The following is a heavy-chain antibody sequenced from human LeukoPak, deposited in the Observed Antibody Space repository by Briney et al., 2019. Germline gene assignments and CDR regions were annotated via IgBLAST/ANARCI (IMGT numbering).Heavy chain of an antibody. D-gene: IGHD2-2*01. Sequence: VASVKVSCKASGYPFTSYAMHWVRQAPGQRREWMGWINAGNGNTKYSQKFQGRVTITRDTSASTAYMELSSLRSEDTAVYYCARDCSSTSCSGAFDIWGQGTMVTVSS. CDR1: GYPFTSYA. CDR2: INAGNGNT. CDR3: ARDCSSTSCSGAFDI. V-gene: IGHV1-3*01. J-gene: IGHJ3*02.